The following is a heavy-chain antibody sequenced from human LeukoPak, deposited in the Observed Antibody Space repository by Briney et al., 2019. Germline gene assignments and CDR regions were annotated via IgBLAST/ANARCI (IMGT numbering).Heavy chain of an antibody. CDR1: GFTFRTYW. Sequence: GGSLRLSCAASGFTFRTYWMSWVRQAPGKGLEWVANIKQDGNEKYYVDSVKGRFTISRDNAKNSLDLQMNSLRAEDTAVYYCARAGAFDIWGQGTMVTVSS. CDR2: IKQDGNEK. V-gene: IGHV3-7*01. J-gene: IGHJ3*02. CDR3: ARAGAFDI.